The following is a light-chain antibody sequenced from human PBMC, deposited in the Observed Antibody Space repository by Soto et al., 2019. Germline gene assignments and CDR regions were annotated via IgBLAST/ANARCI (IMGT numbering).Light chain of an antibody. CDR2: GAS. J-gene: IGKJ5*01. CDR3: QQYNNWPTIT. V-gene: IGKV3-15*01. Sequence: EIVMTQSPATLSVSPGERPTLSCRASQSVSSNLAWYQQKPGQAPRLLIYGASTRANGIPASFSGSRSGTELTLTISSLQSEDFAVYDGQQYNNWPTITFGQGTRLEIK. CDR1: QSVSSN.